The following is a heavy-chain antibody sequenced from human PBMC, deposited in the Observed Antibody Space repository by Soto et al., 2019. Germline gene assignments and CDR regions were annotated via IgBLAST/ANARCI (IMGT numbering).Heavy chain of an antibody. CDR2: IYYSGST. CDR1: GGSISSYY. Sequence: SETLSLTCTVSGGSISSYYWSWIRQPPGKGLEWIGYIYYSGSTNYNPSLKSRVTISVDTSKNQFSLKLSSVTAADTAVYYCARVPYGSGRPIDYWGQGTLVTVSS. D-gene: IGHD1-26*01. CDR3: ARVPYGSGRPIDY. V-gene: IGHV4-59*01. J-gene: IGHJ4*02.